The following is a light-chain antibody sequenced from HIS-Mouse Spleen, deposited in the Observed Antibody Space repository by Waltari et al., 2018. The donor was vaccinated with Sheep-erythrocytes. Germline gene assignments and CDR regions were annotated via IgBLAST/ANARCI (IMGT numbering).Light chain of an antibody. V-gene: IGKV1-12*01. CDR3: QQANSFPRS. CDR2: AAS. J-gene: IGKJ4*01. CDR1: QVISSW. Sequence: DIQLTQSPSSVSASVGGRVPFTCRASQVISSWLAWYQQKPGNAPKLLIYAASSLQSRVPSRVSGSGSGTDFTLTISSLQPEDFATYYCQQANSFPRSFGGGTKVEIK.